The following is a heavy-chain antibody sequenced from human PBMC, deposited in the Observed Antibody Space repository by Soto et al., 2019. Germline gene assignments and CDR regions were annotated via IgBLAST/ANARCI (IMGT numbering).Heavy chain of an antibody. CDR1: GFSFSTYG. J-gene: IGHJ3*02. V-gene: IGHV3-33*01. CDR2: IWYDGSNR. D-gene: IGHD3-10*01. Sequence: GGSLRLSCAASGFSFSTYGMHWVRQAPGKGLEWVAVIWYDGSNRYYADSVKGRFTISRDNSKNTLYLQMNSLRVEDTAVYYCARVESGAFDIWGRGTMVTVSS. CDR3: ARVESGAFDI.